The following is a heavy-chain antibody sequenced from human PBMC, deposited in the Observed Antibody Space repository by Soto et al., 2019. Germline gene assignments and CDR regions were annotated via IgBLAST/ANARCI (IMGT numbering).Heavy chain of an antibody. V-gene: IGHV6-1*01. CDR1: GDSVSSNSAA. CDR3: VSDVWGSSWYIYYGMDV. J-gene: IGHJ6*02. Sequence: SQTLSLTCAISGDSVSSNSAAWNWIRQSPSRGLEWLGRTYYRSKWYNDYAASVKSRITINPDTSKNQFSLQLNSVTPEDTAVYYCVSDVWGSSWYIYYGMDVWGQGTTVTVSS. D-gene: IGHD6-13*01. CDR2: TYYRSKWYN.